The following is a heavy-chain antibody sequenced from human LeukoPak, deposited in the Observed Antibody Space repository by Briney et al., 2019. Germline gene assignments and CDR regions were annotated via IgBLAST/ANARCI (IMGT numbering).Heavy chain of an antibody. Sequence: GGSLRLSCAASGFTFSSYWMHWVRQAPGKGLVWVSRINTDGSSTSYADSVKGRFTISRDNAKNTLYLQMNSLRAEDTAVYYCARVALIAARPFDYWGQGTLVTVSS. V-gene: IGHV3-74*01. CDR2: INTDGSST. CDR3: ARVALIAARPFDY. CDR1: GFTFSSYW. D-gene: IGHD6-6*01. J-gene: IGHJ4*02.